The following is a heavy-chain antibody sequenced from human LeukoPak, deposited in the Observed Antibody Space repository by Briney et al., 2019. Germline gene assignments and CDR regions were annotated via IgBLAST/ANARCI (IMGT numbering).Heavy chain of an antibody. D-gene: IGHD3-16*01. V-gene: IGHV4-59*01. Sequence: SETLSLTCTVSGGSLSDYYRGWIRQPPGKGLEWIGYFYNSGSSTYNPSLKSRVTISLDTSKEQFSLKVNSVTASDTAVYYCTRGAGWLIDYWGQGILVTVSS. CDR2: FYNSGSS. CDR1: GGSLSDYY. CDR3: TRGAGWLIDY. J-gene: IGHJ4*02.